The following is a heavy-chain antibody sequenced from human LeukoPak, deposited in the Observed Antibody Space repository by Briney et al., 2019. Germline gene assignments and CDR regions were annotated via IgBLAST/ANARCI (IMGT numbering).Heavy chain of an antibody. Sequence: GGSLRLSCAASGFTFSSYNMNWVRQAPGKGLEWVSSISTSSNYRYYADSVKGRFTISRDNAKKLLYLQMNSLRAEDTAVYYCARDWKDSSGYYDYWGQGTLVTVSS. CDR2: ISTSSNYR. CDR1: GFTFSSYN. V-gene: IGHV3-21*01. J-gene: IGHJ4*02. D-gene: IGHD3-22*01. CDR3: ARDWKDSSGYYDY.